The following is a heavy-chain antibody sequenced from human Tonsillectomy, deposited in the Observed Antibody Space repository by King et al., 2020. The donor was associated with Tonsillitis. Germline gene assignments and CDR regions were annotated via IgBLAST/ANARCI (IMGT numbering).Heavy chain of an antibody. CDR2: IYHSGST. CDR3: ARDDSPYFYDSSGCFDY. CDR1: GYSISSGYY. D-gene: IGHD3-22*01. V-gene: IGHV4-38-2*02. Sequence: VQLQESGPGLVKPSETLSLTCTVSGYSISSGYYWGWIRQPPGKGLEWIGSIYHSGSTYYNPSLKSRVTISVDTSKNQFSLKLSSVTAADTAVYYCARDDSPYFYDSSGCFDYWGQGTLVTVSS. J-gene: IGHJ4*02.